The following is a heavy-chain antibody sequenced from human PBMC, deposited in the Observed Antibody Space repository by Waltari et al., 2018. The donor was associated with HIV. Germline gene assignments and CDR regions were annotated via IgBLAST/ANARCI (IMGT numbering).Heavy chain of an antibody. CDR2: IYTSGNT. CDR1: GGSISSGSSY. J-gene: IGHJ6*02. Sequence: QVQLQESGPGLVKPSQTLSLTCTVSGGSISSGSSYWSWIRPPAGKGLEWIGRIYTSGNTDYNPSLKSRVTISVDTSKNQFSLKLTSVTAADTAVYYCARARVRSGYGLYYYYGMDVWGQGTTVTVSS. V-gene: IGHV4-61*02. CDR3: ARARVRSGYGLYYYYGMDV. D-gene: IGHD5-12*01.